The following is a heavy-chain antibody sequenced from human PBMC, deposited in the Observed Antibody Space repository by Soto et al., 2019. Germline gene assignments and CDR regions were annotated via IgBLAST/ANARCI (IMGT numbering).Heavy chain of an antibody. Sequence: PSETLSLTCAVYGGSFSGYYWSWIRQPPGKGLEWIGEINHSGSTNYNPSLKSRVTISVDTSKNQFSLKLSSVTAADTAVYYCASVLGDSSSGPNNWFDPWGQGTLVTVSS. J-gene: IGHJ5*02. CDR2: INHSGST. D-gene: IGHD6-6*01. CDR1: GGSFSGYY. CDR3: ASVLGDSSSGPNNWFDP. V-gene: IGHV4-34*01.